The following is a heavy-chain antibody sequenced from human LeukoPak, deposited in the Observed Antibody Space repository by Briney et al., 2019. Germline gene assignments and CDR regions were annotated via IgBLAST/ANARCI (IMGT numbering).Heavy chain of an antibody. V-gene: IGHV4-59*11. CDR2: IQYSRST. D-gene: IGHD2-2*01. CDR3: ARFSSDSSSDWDGTSCSLTH. CDR1: GGSITSHF. J-gene: IGHJ4*02. Sequence: SETLSLTCSVSGGSITSHFWSWLRQPPGKALELIGHIQYSRSTTYNPSLRGRVYIPVDASKNQFSLEMSSLTATDTAVYYCARFSSDSSSDWDGTSCSLTHWGQGILVTVSS.